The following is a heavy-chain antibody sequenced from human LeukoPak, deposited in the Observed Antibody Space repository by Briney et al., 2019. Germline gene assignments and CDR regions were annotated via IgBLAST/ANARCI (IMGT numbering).Heavy chain of an antibody. CDR3: ARQNSYYDSSGYLDY. CDR1: GGSISSYY. Sequence: PSETLSLTCTVSGGSISSYYWSWIRQPPGKGLEWIGYIYYSGSTNYNPSLKSRVTISVDTSKNQFSLKLSSVTAADTAVYYCARQNSYYDSSGYLDYWGQGTLVTASS. J-gene: IGHJ4*02. D-gene: IGHD3-22*01. CDR2: IYYSGST. V-gene: IGHV4-59*08.